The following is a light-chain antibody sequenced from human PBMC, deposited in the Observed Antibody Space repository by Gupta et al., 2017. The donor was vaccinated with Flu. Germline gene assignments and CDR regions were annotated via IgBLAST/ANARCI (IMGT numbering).Light chain of an antibody. J-gene: IGLJ1*01. V-gene: IGLV2-14*01. CDR2: EVS. CDR3: SSYTSSSTPHYV. Sequence: ALTPPASVSGSPGPSITISCTGTSSDVGGYNYVSWYQQHPGKAPKLMIYEVSNRPSGVSNRFSGSKSGNTASLTISGLQAEDEADYYCSSYTSSSTPHYVFGTGTKVTVL. CDR1: SSDVGGYNY.